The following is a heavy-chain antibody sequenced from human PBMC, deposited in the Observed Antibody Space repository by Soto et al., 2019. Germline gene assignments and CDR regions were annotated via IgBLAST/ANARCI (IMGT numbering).Heavy chain of an antibody. CDR2: ISSSSSYI. Sequence: EVQLVESGGGLVKPGGSLRLSCAVSGFTFSSYSMNWVRQAPGKGLEWVSSISSSSSYIYYADSVQGRFTISRDNAKNSLYLQMNSLRAEDTAVYYCARGGYGELDYWGQGTLVPVFS. D-gene: IGHD4-17*01. J-gene: IGHJ4*02. CDR3: ARGGYGELDY. CDR1: GFTFSSYS. V-gene: IGHV3-21*01.